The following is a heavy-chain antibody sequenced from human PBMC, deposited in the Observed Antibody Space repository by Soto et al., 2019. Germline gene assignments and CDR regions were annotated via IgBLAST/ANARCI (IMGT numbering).Heavy chain of an antibody. J-gene: IGHJ4*02. Sequence: EGSLRLSCAASGFTFISCAMNWVRQAPGKGLEWVSSISGTAGNTYHADSVKGRFTISRDISKNTLYLQMNSLTAEDTAVYYCAKGDWDYIAGHFDYWGQGTLVTVSS. V-gene: IGHV3-23*01. CDR2: ISGTAGNT. CDR3: AKGDWDYIAGHFDY. CDR1: GFTFISCA. D-gene: IGHD1-7*01.